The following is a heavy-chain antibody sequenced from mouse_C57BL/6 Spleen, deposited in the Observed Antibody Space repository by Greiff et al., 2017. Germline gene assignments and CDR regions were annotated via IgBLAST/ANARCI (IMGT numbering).Heavy chain of an antibody. J-gene: IGHJ2*01. CDR3: AIITTVVADYFDY. D-gene: IGHD1-1*01. CDR1: GYTFTSYW. CDR2: IHPNSGST. Sequence: VQLQQPGAELVKPGASVKLSCKASGYTFTSYWMHWVKQRPGQGLEWIGMIHPNSGSTNDNEKFKSKATLTVDKSSSTAYMQLSSLTSEDSAVYYCAIITTVVADYFDYWGQGTTLTVSS. V-gene: IGHV1-64*01.